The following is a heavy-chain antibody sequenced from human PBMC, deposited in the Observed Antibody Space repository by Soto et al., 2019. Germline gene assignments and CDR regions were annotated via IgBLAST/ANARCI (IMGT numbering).Heavy chain of an antibody. CDR3: ARGRFRRTWFDP. CDR2: MNPDSGNT. V-gene: IGHV1-8*01. Sequence: QVQMLQSGAEVKKPGASVKVSCKASGYTFINYDIHWVRQATGQGLEWMGWMNPDSGNTGQSKQFQGRVTMTRDTSISTAYMELSSLRSEDTAVYYCARGRFRRTWFDPWGQGTLVTVSS. D-gene: IGHD3-16*01. J-gene: IGHJ5*02. CDR1: GYTFINYD.